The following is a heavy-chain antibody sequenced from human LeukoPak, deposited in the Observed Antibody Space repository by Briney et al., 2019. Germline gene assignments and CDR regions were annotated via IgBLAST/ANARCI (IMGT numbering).Heavy chain of an antibody. CDR3: AKGAGGDDYVWGSYYY. D-gene: IGHD3-16*01. J-gene: IGHJ4*02. CDR2: ISGSGGST. CDR1: GFTFSSYS. V-gene: IGHV3-23*01. Sequence: GGSLRLSCAASGFTFSSYSMNWVRQAPGKGLEWVSAISGSGGSTYYADSVKGRFTISRDNSKNTLYLQMNSLRAEDTAVYYCAKGAGGDDYVWGSYYYWGQGTLVTVSS.